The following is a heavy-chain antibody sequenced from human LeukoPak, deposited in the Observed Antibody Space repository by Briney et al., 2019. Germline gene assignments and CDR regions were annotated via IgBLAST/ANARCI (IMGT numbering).Heavy chain of an antibody. Sequence: ASVKVSCKASGYTFTSYDINWVRQATGQGLEWMGWMNPNRGNTGYAQRFQGRVTMTRNTSISTAYMELSSLRSEDTAVYYCARGRRYYGSGSFGYWGQGTLVTVSS. D-gene: IGHD3-10*01. V-gene: IGHV1-8*01. CDR1: GYTFTSYD. CDR2: MNPNRGNT. CDR3: ARGRRYYGSGSFGY. J-gene: IGHJ4*02.